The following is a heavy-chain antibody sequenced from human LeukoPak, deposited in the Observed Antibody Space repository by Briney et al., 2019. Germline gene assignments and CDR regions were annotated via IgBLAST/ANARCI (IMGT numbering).Heavy chain of an antibody. Sequence: PGGSLRLSCAASGFTFSSYSMEWVRQAPGKGLEWVSSISNTNTYIYYADSVKGRFTISRDNAKSSLYLQMNSLGAEDTAVYYCASGVYYDSSGYYRDYWGQGTLVTVSS. CDR1: GFTFSSYS. CDR3: ASGVYYDSSGYYRDY. CDR2: ISNTNTYI. D-gene: IGHD3-22*01. V-gene: IGHV3-21*01. J-gene: IGHJ4*02.